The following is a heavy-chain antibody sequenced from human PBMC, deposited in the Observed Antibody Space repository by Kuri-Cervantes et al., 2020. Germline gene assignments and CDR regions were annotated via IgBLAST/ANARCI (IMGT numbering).Heavy chain of an antibody. D-gene: IGHD1-26*01. CDR1: GYSISSGYY. J-gene: IGHJ5*02. CDR2: IHHNGVT. V-gene: IGHV4-38-2*01. CDR3: VRHSDSRSYYGWFDP. Sequence: SETLSLTCAVSGYSISSGYYWGWIRLPPGKGLQWIGSIHHNGVTHYNPSLTSRVTISRDTSNNQFSLTLTSVTAADTAIYYCVRHSDSRSYYGWFDPWGQGSLVTDSS.